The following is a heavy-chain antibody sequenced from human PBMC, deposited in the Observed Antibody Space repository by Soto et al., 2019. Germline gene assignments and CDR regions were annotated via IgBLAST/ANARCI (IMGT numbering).Heavy chain of an antibody. D-gene: IGHD3-10*02. CDR2: IHYSGNT. CDR3: ARTWAVSYYVSLTYFFDY. CDR1: GGSASSGDYY. V-gene: IGHV4-31*02. J-gene: IGHJ4*02. Sequence: PPETLSLTSFVPGGSASSGDYYWSWIRQHPGKGLEWIGYIHYSGNTYYNTSLNSRVYMSVDTSKSQFCLKLSSVAAADTAVYFCARTWAVSYYVSLTYFFDYWGQGALVTVSS.